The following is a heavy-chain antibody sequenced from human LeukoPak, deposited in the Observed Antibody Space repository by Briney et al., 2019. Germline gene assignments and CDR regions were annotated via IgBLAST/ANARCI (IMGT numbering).Heavy chain of an antibody. J-gene: IGHJ6*03. CDR3: ARERREFGESQYYYYYYMDV. CDR2: IHYSGRT. Sequence: PGAPSETLTGTGGPISRFLWSRMPQPPGEGPEGVGNIHYSGRTNYNPSLMSRVTISVDTSKNQYSLKLSSVTAADTAVYYCARERREFGESQYYYYYYMDVWGKGTTVTIS. V-gene: IGHV4-59*01. D-gene: IGHD3-10*01. CDR1: GGPISRFL.